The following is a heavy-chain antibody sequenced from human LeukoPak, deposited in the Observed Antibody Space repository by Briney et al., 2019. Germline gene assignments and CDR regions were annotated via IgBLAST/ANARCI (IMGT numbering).Heavy chain of an antibody. Sequence: GGSLRLSCAASGFTFSSYSMSWVRQAPGKGLEWVSNIKQDGSEKYYVDSVKGRFTIYRDNAKNSLYLQMNSLRAEDTAVYYCARDRVSGSYYFYDYWGQGTLVTVSS. D-gene: IGHD1-26*01. CDR1: GFTFSSYS. J-gene: IGHJ4*02. V-gene: IGHV3-7*01. CDR3: ARDRVSGSYYFYDY. CDR2: IKQDGSEK.